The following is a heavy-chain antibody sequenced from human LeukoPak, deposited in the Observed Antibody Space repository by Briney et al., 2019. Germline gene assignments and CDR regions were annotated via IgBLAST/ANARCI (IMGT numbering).Heavy chain of an antibody. Sequence: SETLSLTCSVSGGSISSYYWSWMRQPPGKGLEWIGYIYYSGSTNYNPSLKSRVSLSLDTSKKQFSLKMTSVTTADTAVYYCASTLKWLAFDYWGQGTLVTVSS. J-gene: IGHJ4*02. CDR3: ASTLKWLAFDY. D-gene: IGHD3-22*01. CDR2: IYYSGST. V-gene: IGHV4-59*01. CDR1: GGSISSYY.